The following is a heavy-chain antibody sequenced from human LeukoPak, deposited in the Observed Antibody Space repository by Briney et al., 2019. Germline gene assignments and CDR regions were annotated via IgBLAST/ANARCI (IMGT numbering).Heavy chain of an antibody. Sequence: GGSLRLSCAASGFIFEDYTMHWVRQVPGKTLEWVSLVNWHGTTYYADSLKGRFTISRDNSKNSLYLQMDSLRTEDTAFYYCAEDLTYESSGSVIDSWGLGTLVTVSS. CDR3: AEDLTYESSGSVIDS. V-gene: IGHV3-43*01. D-gene: IGHD3-22*01. CDR2: VNWHGTT. CDR1: GFIFEDYT. J-gene: IGHJ4*02.